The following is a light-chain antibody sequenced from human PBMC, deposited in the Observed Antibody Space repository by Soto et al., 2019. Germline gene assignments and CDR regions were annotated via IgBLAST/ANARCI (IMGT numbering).Light chain of an antibody. CDR3: QSYDSSLSGV. J-gene: IGLJ3*02. CDR2: GNS. Sequence: QSVLTQPPSVSGATGQRVTISCTGSSSNIGAGYDVHWYQQLPGTAPKLLIYGNSNRPSGVPDRFSGSKSGTSASLAITGLQAEDEADYYCQSYDSSLSGVFGGGTKLTV. V-gene: IGLV1-40*01. CDR1: SSNIGAGYD.